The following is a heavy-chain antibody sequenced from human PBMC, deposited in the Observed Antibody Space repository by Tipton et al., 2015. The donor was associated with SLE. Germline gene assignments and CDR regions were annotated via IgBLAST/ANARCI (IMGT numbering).Heavy chain of an antibody. D-gene: IGHD4-17*01. CDR3: ARGGTDYGDPSWFDP. J-gene: IGHJ5*02. CDR2: IYTSGST. Sequence: TLSLTCAVSGGSISSGGYSWSWIRQPAGKGLEWIGRIYTSGSTNYNPSLKSRVTISVDTSKNQFSLKLSSVTAADTAVYYCARGGTDYGDPSWFDPWGQGTLVTVSS. CDR1: GGSISSGGYS. V-gene: IGHV4-61*02.